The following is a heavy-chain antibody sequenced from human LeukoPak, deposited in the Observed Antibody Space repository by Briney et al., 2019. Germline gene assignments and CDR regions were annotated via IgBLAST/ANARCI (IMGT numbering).Heavy chain of an antibody. CDR1: GYTFTGYY. D-gene: IGHD6-6*01. CDR3: ASPRVAARTMTFDY. Sequence: ASVKVSCKASGYTFTGYYMHWVRQAPGQGLEWMGWINPNSGGTNYAQKFQGRVTMTRDTSISTAYMELSRLRSDDTAVYYCASPRVAARTMTFDYWGQGTLVTVSS. J-gene: IGHJ4*02. V-gene: IGHV1-2*02. CDR2: INPNSGGT.